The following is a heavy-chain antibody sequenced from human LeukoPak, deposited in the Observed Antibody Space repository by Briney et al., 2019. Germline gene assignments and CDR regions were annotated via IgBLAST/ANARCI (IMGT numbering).Heavy chain of an antibody. CDR3: ARGSDVLPVYYFDY. CDR2: INPSGGST. Sequence: GASVTVSCKASGYTFTSYYMHWVRQAPGQGLEWMGIINPSGGSTSYAQKFQGRVTMTRDMSISTAYMELSRLRSDDTAVYYCARGSDVLPVYYFDYWGQGTLVTVSS. J-gene: IGHJ4*02. D-gene: IGHD5-24*01. V-gene: IGHV1-46*01. CDR1: GYTFTSYY.